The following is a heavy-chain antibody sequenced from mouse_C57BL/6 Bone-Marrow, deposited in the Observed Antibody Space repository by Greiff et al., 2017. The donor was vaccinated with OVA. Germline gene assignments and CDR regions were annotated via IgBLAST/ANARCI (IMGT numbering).Heavy chain of an antibody. J-gene: IGHJ4*01. CDR2: IHPNSGST. CDR3: ARPYDYDRDYYAMDY. Sequence: QVQLQQPGAELVKPGASVKLSCKASGYTFTSYWMHWVKQRPGQGLEWIGMIHPNSGSTNYNEKFKSKATLTVDKSSSTAYRQLSSLTSEDSAVYYCARPYDYDRDYYAMDYWGQGTSVTVSS. D-gene: IGHD2-4*01. V-gene: IGHV1-64*01. CDR1: GYTFTSYW.